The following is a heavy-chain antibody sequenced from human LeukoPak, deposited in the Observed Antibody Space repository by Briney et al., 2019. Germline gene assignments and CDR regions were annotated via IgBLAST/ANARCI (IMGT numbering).Heavy chain of an antibody. CDR3: ATCFFSNGDKQEYFQH. CDR2: IKQDGSEK. V-gene: IGHV3-7*01. D-gene: IGHD4-17*01. Sequence: GGSLRLSCAASGFTFSSYWMSWVRQAPGKGLEWVANIKQDGSEKYYVDSVKGRFTISRDNAKNSLYLQMNSLRAEDTAVYYCATCFFSNGDKQEYFQHWGQGTLVTVSS. CDR1: GFTFSSYW. J-gene: IGHJ1*01.